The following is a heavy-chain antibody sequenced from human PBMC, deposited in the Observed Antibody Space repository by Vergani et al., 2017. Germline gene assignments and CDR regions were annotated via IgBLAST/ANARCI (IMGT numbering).Heavy chain of an antibody. CDR2: INNNGGST. Sequence: EVQLVESGGGLVQPGGSLRLSCSASGFTFSSYAMHWVRQAPGKGLEYVSAINNNGGSTYYADSMKGRFTISRDNSKNTLYLQMSSLRAEDTAVYYCVTSSGWYGYWGQGTLVTVSS. CDR3: VTSSGWYGY. CDR1: GFTFSSYA. J-gene: IGHJ4*02. V-gene: IGHV3-64D*06. D-gene: IGHD6-19*01.